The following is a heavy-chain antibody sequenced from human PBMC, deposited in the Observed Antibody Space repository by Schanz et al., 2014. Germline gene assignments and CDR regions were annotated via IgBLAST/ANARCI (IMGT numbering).Heavy chain of an antibody. CDR2: ISAYNGNT. V-gene: IGHV1-18*01. CDR3: ARGRGCTGGSCYSWFDL. Sequence: VQLEQSGAEVKKPGSSVKVSCKASGYTFTSYGINWVRQAPGQGLEWMGWISAYNGNTNYAQKLQGRVTMTRNTSISTAYMELSSLRSEDTAVYYCARGRGCTGGSCYSWFDLWGQGTLVTVAS. D-gene: IGHD2-15*01. J-gene: IGHJ5*02. CDR1: GYTFTSYG.